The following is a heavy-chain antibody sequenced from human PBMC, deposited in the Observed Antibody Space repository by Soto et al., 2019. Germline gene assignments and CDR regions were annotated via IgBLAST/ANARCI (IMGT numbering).Heavy chain of an antibody. J-gene: IGHJ5*02. V-gene: IGHV4-30-4*01. CDR3: ARGKERHGSGSYYNWFDP. D-gene: IGHD3-10*01. Sequence: SETLSLTCTVSGGSINGGDYHWTRIRQTPGKGLEWIGAIYYSGSTYYNPSLKSRIRISVDTSKNQFSLKLSSVTAADTAVYYCARGKERHGSGSYYNWFDPWGQGTLVTVSS. CDR2: IYYSGST. CDR1: GGSINGGDYH.